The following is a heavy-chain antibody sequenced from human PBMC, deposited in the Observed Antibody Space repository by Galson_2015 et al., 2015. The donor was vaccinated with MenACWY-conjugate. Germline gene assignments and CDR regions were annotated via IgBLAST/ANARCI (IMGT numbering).Heavy chain of an antibody. CDR2: AYYRSKWYN. CDR1: GDRVSSNSVA. J-gene: IGHJ4*02. Sequence: CAISGDRVSSNSVAWNWIRQSPSRGLEWLGRAYYRSKWYNDYAVSVKSRITINPDTSKNQFSLQLNSVTPEDTAVYYCARRLIWSPGYGYFDSWGQGTLVTVSS. V-gene: IGHV6-1*01. CDR3: ARRLIWSPGYGYFDS. D-gene: IGHD3-10*01.